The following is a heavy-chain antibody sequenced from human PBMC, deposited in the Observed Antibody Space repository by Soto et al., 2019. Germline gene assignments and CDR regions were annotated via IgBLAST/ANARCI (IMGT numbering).Heavy chain of an antibody. Sequence: HPGGSLRLSCAASGFTFSSYAMSWVRQALGKGLEWVAMTWYDGRNKYYADSVKGRFTIPRDNSKNTLYLQMSSLRVEDTAVYYRARDLNDYGALGPASWGQGPLVTVS. CDR2: TWYDGRNK. CDR1: GFTFSSYA. D-gene: IGHD4-17*01. J-gene: IGHJ5*02. CDR3: ARDLNDYGALGPAS. V-gene: IGHV3-33*08.